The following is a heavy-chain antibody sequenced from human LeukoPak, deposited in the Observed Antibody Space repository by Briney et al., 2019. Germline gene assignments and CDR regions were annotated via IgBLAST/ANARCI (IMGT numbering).Heavy chain of an antibody. D-gene: IGHD5-24*01. CDR1: GFTFSSSA. CDR2: ISGSGSGGST. V-gene: IGHV3-23*01. Sequence: GGSLRLSCAASGFTFSSSAMSWVRQAPGKGLEWVSSISGSGSGGSTYYADSVKGWFTISRDNSKNTLYLQMNSLIAEDTAVYYCAKSGYNRFDYWGQGTRVTVSS. CDR3: AKSGYNRFDY. J-gene: IGHJ4*02.